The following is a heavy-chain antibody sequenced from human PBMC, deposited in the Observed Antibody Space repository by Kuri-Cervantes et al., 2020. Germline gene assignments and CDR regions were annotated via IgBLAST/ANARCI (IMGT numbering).Heavy chain of an antibody. CDR2: INYSGST. D-gene: IGHD3-9*01. V-gene: IGHV4-39*01. Sequence: SETLSLTCTVSGGSISSDNYYWAWIRQPPGRGLEWIGSINYSGSTYYNPSLRSRVTISVDTSKNRFSLKLNSVPAADTAVYYCARHMQIPQILYHILTPNWFDSWGQGTLVTVSS. CDR1: GGSISSDNYY. CDR3: ARHMQIPQILYHILTPNWFDS. J-gene: IGHJ5*01.